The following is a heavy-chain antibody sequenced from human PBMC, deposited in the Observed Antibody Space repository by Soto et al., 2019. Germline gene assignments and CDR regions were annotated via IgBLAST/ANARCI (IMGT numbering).Heavy chain of an antibody. J-gene: IGHJ6*02. D-gene: IGHD6-6*01. V-gene: IGHV4-59*10. CDR1: GASITSHY. Sequence: SETLSLTCSVSGASITSHYWNWIRQSAGEGLQWIGRVYARGATNYNPSLKSRVTISGDTSKNQFSLKLTSVTAADTAVYYCARSSDDDFFYYGMDVWGHGTTVTVSS. CDR2: VYARGAT. CDR3: ARSSDDDFFYYGMDV.